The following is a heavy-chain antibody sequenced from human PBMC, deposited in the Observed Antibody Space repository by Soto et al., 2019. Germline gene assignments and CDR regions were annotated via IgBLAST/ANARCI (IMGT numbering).Heavy chain of an antibody. CDR1: GYTFTIYG. CDR2: INTYNGNT. V-gene: IGHV1-18*01. Sequence: QVQLVQSGAEVKKPGASVKVSGKASGYTFTIYGISWVRQAPGQGLEWMGWINTYNGNTNYAQKLQGRVTMTTDTSTSTAYMELRSLRSDDTAVYYCAGGSVVRGVEFYYYYGMDVWGQGTTVTVSS. J-gene: IGHJ6*02. CDR3: AGGSVVRGVEFYYYYGMDV. D-gene: IGHD3-10*01.